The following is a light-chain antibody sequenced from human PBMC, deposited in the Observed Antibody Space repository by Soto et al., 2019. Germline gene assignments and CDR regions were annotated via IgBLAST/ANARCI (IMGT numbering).Light chain of an antibody. V-gene: IGLV2-8*01. Sequence: QSALTQPPSASGSPGQSVTISCTGTSSDVGGYNFVSWYQQHPGKAPKLLIYEVSKRPSGVPDRFSGSKSGNTASLTVSGLQAEDEADYHRSSYAGTNNYVFGTGTKVTVL. CDR2: EVS. J-gene: IGLJ1*01. CDR3: SSYAGTNNYV. CDR1: SSDVGGYNF.